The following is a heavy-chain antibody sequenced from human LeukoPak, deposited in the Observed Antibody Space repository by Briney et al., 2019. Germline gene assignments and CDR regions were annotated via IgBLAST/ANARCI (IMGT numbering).Heavy chain of an antibody. V-gene: IGHV4-61*02. J-gene: IGHJ3*02. CDR1: GGSISSGSYY. D-gene: IGHD3-22*01. CDR3: ARDDSSAYLDAFDI. Sequence: SETLSLTCTVSGGSISSGSYYLSWIRQPAGKGLEWIGRIYTSGSTNYNPSLKSRVTISVDTSKNQFSLKLSSVTAADTAVYYCARDDSSAYLDAFDIWGQGTMVTVSS. CDR2: IYTSGST.